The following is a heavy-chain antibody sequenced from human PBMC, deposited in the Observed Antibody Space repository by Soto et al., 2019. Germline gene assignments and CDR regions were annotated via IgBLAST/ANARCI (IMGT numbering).Heavy chain of an antibody. CDR3: ARDLRFQGHDYADYLGYGMDV. CDR1: GGSISPYY. CDR2: IYYSGRT. Sequence: PSETLSLTCTVSGGSISPYYWSWIRQPPGKGLEWIGFIYYSGRTSYNPSLKSRVTISVDTSKNQFSLNLSSVTAADTAVYYCARDLRFQGHDYADYLGYGMDVWGHGTTVTVSS. D-gene: IGHD4-17*01. J-gene: IGHJ6*02. V-gene: IGHV4-59*01.